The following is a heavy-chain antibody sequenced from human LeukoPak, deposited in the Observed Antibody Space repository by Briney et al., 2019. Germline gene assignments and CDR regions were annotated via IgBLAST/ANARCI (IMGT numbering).Heavy chain of an antibody. J-gene: IGHJ4*02. V-gene: IGHV3-53*01. CDR3: ARGSSSSLNFDY. CDR1: GFTVTSID. Sequence: GGSLRLSCAASGFTVTSIDMSWVRQAPGKGLEWVSVIYSGGSTYCADSAKGRFTISRDNSKNTLYLQMNSLRAEDTAVYYCARGSSSSLNFDYWGQGTLVTVSS. CDR2: IYSGGST. D-gene: IGHD6-6*01.